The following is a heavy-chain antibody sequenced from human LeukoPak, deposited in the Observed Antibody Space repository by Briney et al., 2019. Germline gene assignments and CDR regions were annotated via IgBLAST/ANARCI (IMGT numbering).Heavy chain of an antibody. CDR1: GGSISSSY. D-gene: IGHD1-26*01. CDR3: VRDRGSYGDFDL. V-gene: IGHV4-4*07. J-gene: IGHJ4*02. Sequence: PSETLSLTCTVSGGSISSSYWTWIRQAAGKGLEWIGRIYRSGYTDYNPSLRSRVTMSVDTSKNQFSLKRSSVTAADTAVYYCVRDRGSYGDFDLWGQGTLVTVSS. CDR2: IYRSGYT.